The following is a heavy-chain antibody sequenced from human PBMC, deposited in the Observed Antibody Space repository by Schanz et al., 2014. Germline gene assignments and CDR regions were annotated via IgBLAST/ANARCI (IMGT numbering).Heavy chain of an antibody. V-gene: IGHV1-69*04. J-gene: IGHJ4*02. Sequence: VQLEQSGAEVKKPGSSVKVSCKASGGTFSSFGINWVRQAPGQGLEWMGRIIPSLGLAKYEQKFQDKVTITADTSTNTAYMELSSLRSEDTPVYYCARDGVDAAAGGNYWGQGTLVTVSS. D-gene: IGHD6-13*01. CDR2: IIPSLGLA. CDR3: ARDGVDAAAGGNY. CDR1: GGTFSSFG.